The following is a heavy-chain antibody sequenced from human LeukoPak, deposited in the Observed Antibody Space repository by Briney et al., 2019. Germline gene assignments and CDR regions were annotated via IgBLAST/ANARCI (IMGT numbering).Heavy chain of an antibody. CDR1: GGTFSSYA. J-gene: IGHJ4*02. Sequence: SVKVSCKASGGTFSSYAISWVRQAPGQGLEWMGGIIPIFGTANYAQKFQGRVTITTDESTSTAYMELSSLRSEDTAVYYCARDGWNPFTLTTGYFDYWGQGTLVTVSS. D-gene: IGHD4-17*01. V-gene: IGHV1-69*05. CDR2: IIPIFGTA. CDR3: ARDGWNPFTLTTGYFDY.